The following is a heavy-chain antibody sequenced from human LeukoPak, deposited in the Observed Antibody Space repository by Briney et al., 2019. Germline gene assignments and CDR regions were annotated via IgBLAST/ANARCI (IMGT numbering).Heavy chain of an antibody. CDR1: GFTFSSYA. Sequence: GGSLRLSCAASGFTFSSYAMSWVRQAPGKGLEWVSAISGSGGSTYYADSVKGRFTTSRDNSKNTLYLQMNSLRAEDTAVYYCASQWGLPPTPIDYWGQGTLVTVSS. D-gene: IGHD1-26*01. J-gene: IGHJ4*02. CDR3: ASQWGLPPTPIDY. V-gene: IGHV3-23*01. CDR2: ISGSGGST.